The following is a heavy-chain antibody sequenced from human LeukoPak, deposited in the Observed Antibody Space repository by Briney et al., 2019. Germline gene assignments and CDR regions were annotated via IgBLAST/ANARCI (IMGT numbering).Heavy chain of an antibody. CDR2: IIPIFGTA. D-gene: IGHD3-9*01. CDR3: ATSTVRYYDILTGANWFDP. CDR1: GGTLSSYA. J-gene: IGHJ5*02. Sequence: GASVKVSCTASGGTLSSYAISWVRQAPGQGLEWMGGIIPIFGTANYAQKFQGRVTITADESTSTAYMELSSLRSEDTAVYYCATSTVRYYDILTGANWFDPWGQGTLVTVSS. V-gene: IGHV1-69*13.